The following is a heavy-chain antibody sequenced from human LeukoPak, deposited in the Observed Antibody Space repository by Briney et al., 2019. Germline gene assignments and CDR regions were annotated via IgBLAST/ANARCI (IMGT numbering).Heavy chain of an antibody. Sequence: SQTLSLTCAISGDIVSSNSAAWNWIRQSPSRGLEWLGRTYYRSKLYNDYAVSVKSRITINPDTSKNQFSLQLNSVTPEDTAVYYCARDQPRTPQVLRFLEWPSSFDYWGQGTLVTVSS. V-gene: IGHV6-1*01. CDR1: GDIVSSNSAA. CDR2: TYYRSKLYN. D-gene: IGHD3-3*01. CDR3: ARDQPRTPQVLRFLEWPSSFDY. J-gene: IGHJ4*02.